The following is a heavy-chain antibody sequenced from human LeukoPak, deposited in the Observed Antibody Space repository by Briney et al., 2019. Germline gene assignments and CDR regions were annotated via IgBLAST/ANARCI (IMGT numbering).Heavy chain of an antibody. D-gene: IGHD1-1*01. Sequence: PSQTLSLTCTFSGVSINSGDYYCSWIRQTPEKGLEWIGYIYSSGSTYYNPSLKSRVSMSVDTSKTQFSLKLTSVTVADTALYFCARGPVQLWLRGAGPFDLWGPGTMVTVSS. J-gene: IGHJ3*01. CDR1: GVSINSGDYY. V-gene: IGHV4-30-4*01. CDR2: IYSSGST. CDR3: ARGPVQLWLRGAGPFDL.